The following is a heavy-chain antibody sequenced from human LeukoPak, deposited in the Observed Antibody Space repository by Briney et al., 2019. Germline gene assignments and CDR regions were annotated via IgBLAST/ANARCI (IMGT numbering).Heavy chain of an antibody. CDR3: AKGGGLFVRYFDY. D-gene: IGHD3-16*02. V-gene: IGHV3-23*01. J-gene: IGHJ4*02. CDR1: GFTFSSYA. CDR2: VSAGGGST. Sequence: GGSLRLSCAASGFTFSSYAMSWVRQAPGKGLEWVSLVSAGGGSTYYADSVKGRFTISRDNSKNTLYLQMNSLRAEDTAIYYCAKGGGLFVRYFDYWGQGTLVTVST.